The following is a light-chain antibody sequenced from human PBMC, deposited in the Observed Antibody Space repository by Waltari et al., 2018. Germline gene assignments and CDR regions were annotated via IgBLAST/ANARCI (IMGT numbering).Light chain of an antibody. CDR3: QQSYSTPRT. CDR2: GAS. J-gene: IGKJ3*01. V-gene: IGKV1-39*01. CDR1: HNINTF. Sequence: DIQMTQSPSSLSASVGDTVTITCRASHNINTFLNWFQQKPGQAPKLLIYGASNLQGGVPSRFSGGGSGADFTLTITSLQAEDLATYYCQQSYSTPRTFGPGTAVAIK.